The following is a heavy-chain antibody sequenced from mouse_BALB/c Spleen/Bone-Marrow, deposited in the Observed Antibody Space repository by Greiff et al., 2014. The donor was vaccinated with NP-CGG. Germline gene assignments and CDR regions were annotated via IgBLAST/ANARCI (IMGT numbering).Heavy chain of an antibody. J-gene: IGHJ4*01. CDR1: GYKFTDYE. V-gene: IGHV1-15*01. D-gene: IGHD2-2*01. Sequence: VQLQQSGAELVRPGASVTLSCKASGYKFTDYEMHWVKQTPVHGLEWIGSTDPETGGTAYNQNFKGKATLTADRSSTTAYMELRSLASEDSAVYYCTREGIYFGYDVPMDYWGQGTSVTVSS. CDR2: TDPETGGT. CDR3: TREGIYFGYDVPMDY.